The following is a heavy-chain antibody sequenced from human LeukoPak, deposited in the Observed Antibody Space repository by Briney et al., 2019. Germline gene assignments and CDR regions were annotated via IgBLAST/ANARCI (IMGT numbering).Heavy chain of an antibody. CDR2: IYHSGST. CDR3: ARENLTPNWFDP. J-gene: IGHJ5*02. Sequence: KSSQTLSLTCAVSGGSISSGGYSWSWIRQPPGKGLEWIGYIYHSGSTYYNPSLKSRVTISVDTSKNQFSLKLSSVTAADTAVYYCARENLTPNWFDPWGQGTLVTVSS. V-gene: IGHV4-30-2*01. CDR1: GGSISSGGYS. D-gene: IGHD3-9*01.